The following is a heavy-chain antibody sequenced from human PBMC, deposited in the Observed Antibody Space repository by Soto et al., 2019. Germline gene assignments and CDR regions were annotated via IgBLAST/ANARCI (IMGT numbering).Heavy chain of an antibody. CDR2: IYWDDDK. J-gene: IGHJ4*02. CDR3: ARKLAYFDY. CDR1: GLSLSTSGVG. V-gene: IGHV2-5*02. Sequence: GLTLVNARQPLTMSFPFSGLSLSTSGVGVGWIRQPPGKTLEWLALIYWDDDKPYSPSLKSRLTITKDTSKNQVVLTMTNMDPVDTATYYCARKLAYFDYWGQGTLVTVSS.